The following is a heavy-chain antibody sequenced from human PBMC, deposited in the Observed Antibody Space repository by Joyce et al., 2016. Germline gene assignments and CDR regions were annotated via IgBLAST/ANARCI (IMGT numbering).Heavy chain of an antibody. Sequence: QVQLVQSGSEVKKPGSSVRVSCKASGGTLKNFAISWVRQAPGQGLEWMGGSIHLFATATYAPKFQDRLTITADESTTTVYMQLGSLRSEDTAVYYCATDNPAMATISPLDAFDVWGQGTLVTVSS. J-gene: IGHJ3*01. CDR2: SIHLFATA. CDR1: GGTLKNFA. V-gene: IGHV1-69*01. D-gene: IGHD5-24*01. CDR3: ATDNPAMATISPLDAFDV.